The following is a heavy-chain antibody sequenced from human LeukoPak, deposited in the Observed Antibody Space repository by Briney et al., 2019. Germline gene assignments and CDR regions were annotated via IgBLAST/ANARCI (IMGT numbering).Heavy chain of an antibody. CDR1: GFTFSSYG. V-gene: IGHV3-30*18. CDR2: ISYDGSNK. D-gene: IGHD6-19*01. CDR3: AKARRNYSSGWYPFDY. Sequence: GGSLRLSCAASGFTFSSYGMHWVRQAPGKGLEWVAVISYDGSNKYYADSVKGRFTISRDNSKNTLYLQMNSLRAEDTAVYYCAKARRNYSSGWYPFDYWGQGTLVTVSS. J-gene: IGHJ4*02.